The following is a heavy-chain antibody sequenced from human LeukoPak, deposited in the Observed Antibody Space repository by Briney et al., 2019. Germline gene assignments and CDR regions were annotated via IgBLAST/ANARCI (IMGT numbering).Heavy chain of an antibody. CDR2: ISTYNGNT. J-gene: IGHJ4*02. CDR1: GYTFTSYG. D-gene: IGHD3-22*01. Sequence: ASVTVSCKASGYTFTSYGIIWVRQAPGQGLEWMGWISTYNGNTKYAQKFQDRVTMTTDTSTTTVYMELRSLRSDDTAVYYCARGVPPRRNYDSSGYYSYYFDYWGQGALVTVSS. CDR3: ARGVPPRRNYDSSGYYSYYFDY. V-gene: IGHV1-18*01.